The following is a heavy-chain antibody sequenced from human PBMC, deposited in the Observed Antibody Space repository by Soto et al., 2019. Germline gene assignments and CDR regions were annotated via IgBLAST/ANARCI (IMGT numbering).Heavy chain of an antibody. Sequence: QITLNESGPTLVKPTQTLTLTCTFSGVSFSTSGGGVGWIRQPPGKALEWLALIYWDDDEHYSPSLKSRLTITMDTSKNQVVLKMSTMEPEDTAAYYCAHKIGFNNCFDPWGQGILVTVSS. CDR2: IYWDDDE. V-gene: IGHV2-5*02. CDR3: AHKIGFNNCFDP. CDR1: GVSFSTSGGG. D-gene: IGHD3-22*01. J-gene: IGHJ5*02.